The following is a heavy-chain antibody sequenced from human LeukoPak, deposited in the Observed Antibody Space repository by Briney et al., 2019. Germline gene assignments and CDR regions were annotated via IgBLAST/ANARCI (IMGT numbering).Heavy chain of an antibody. J-gene: IGHJ3*02. CDR2: IKHDGSEK. CDR1: GFTFSSYR. V-gene: IGHV3-7*03. Sequence: PGGSLRLSCAASGFTFSSYRMSWVRQAPGKGLEWVANIKHDGSEKYYVDSVKGRFTISRDNAKNSLYLQMNSLRAEDTAVYYCARERGAWLRYFGESGHFGDAFDIWGQGTMVTVSS. D-gene: IGHD3-9*01. CDR3: ARERGAWLRYFGESGHFGDAFDI.